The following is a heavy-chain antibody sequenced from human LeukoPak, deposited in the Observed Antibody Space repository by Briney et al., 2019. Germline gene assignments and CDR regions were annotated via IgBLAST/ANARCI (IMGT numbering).Heavy chain of an antibody. Sequence: SETLSLTCAVYGESFSGYYWSWIRQPPGKGLEWIGEINHSGSTNYNPSLKSRVTISVDTSKNQFSLKLSSVTAADTAVYYCARGVAVAGTPGVGYAPSEIDYWGQGTLVTVSS. J-gene: IGHJ4*02. CDR1: GESFSGYY. D-gene: IGHD6-19*01. CDR3: ARGVAVAGTPGVGYAPSEIDY. CDR2: INHSGST. V-gene: IGHV4-34*01.